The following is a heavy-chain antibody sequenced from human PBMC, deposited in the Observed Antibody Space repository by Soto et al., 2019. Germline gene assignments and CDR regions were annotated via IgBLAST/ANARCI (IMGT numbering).Heavy chain of an antibody. CDR2: INPNSGGT. Sequence: WASVKVSCKASGYTFTGYYMHWVRQAPGQGLEWMGWINPNSGGTNYAQKFQGWVTMTRDTSISTAYMELSRLRSDDTAVYYCARSDCSSTSCYSYYGMDVWGQGTTVTVSS. CDR3: ARSDCSSTSCYSYYGMDV. CDR1: GYTFTGYY. D-gene: IGHD2-2*01. J-gene: IGHJ6*02. V-gene: IGHV1-2*04.